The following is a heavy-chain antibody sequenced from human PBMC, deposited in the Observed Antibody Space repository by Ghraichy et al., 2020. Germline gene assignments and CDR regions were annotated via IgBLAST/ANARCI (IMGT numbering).Heavy chain of an antibody. CDR3: ATVFEY. Sequence: GGSLRLSCEVSGFTLSSNWMHWVRQVPGKGLVWVSLINDAGSGTSYADSVKGRFTISRDDARNALYLQMNGLRVEDTAIYYCATVFEYWGRGTLVTVSS. J-gene: IGHJ4*02. V-gene: IGHV3-74*01. CDR1: GFTLSSNW. D-gene: IGHD4-17*01. CDR2: INDAGSGT.